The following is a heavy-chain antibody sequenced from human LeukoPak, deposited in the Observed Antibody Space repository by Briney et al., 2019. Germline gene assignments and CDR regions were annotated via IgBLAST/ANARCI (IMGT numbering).Heavy chain of an antibody. CDR1: RYTFTGYY. J-gene: IGHJ5*02. V-gene: IGHV1-2*02. CDR3: ARDRADDGDP. D-gene: IGHD3-10*01. CDR2: INPNSGGT. Sequence: ASVKVSCKASRYTFTGYYMHWVRQAPGQGLEWMGWINPNSGGTSYAQKFQGRVTMTRDTSISTAYMELSRLRSDDTAVYYCARDRADDGDPWGQGTLDTVSS.